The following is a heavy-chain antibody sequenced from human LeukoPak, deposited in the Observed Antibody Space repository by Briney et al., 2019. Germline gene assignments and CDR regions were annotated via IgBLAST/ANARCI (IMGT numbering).Heavy chain of an antibody. Sequence: GGSLRLSCAASGFTFSNAWMSWVRQAPGKGLEWVGRIKSNTDGGTTDYAAPVKGRFTISRDDSKNTLYLQLSSLKTEDAAVYYCTTNPYSSSWLGGAFAIWGQGTMVTVSS. V-gene: IGHV3-15*01. D-gene: IGHD6-13*01. CDR2: IKSNTDGGTT. CDR1: GFTFSNAW. CDR3: TTNPYSSSWLGGAFAI. J-gene: IGHJ3*02.